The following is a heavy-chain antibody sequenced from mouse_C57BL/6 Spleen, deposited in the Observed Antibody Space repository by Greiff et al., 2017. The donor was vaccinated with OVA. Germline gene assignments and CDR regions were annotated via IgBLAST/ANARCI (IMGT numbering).Heavy chain of an antibody. Sequence: EVKLVESGGGLVQPTGSLKLSCAASGFSFNTYAMNWVRQAPGKGLEWVARIRSKSNNYATYYADSVKDRFTISRDDSESMLYLQMNNLKTEDTAMYYCVRGYYDYLYAMDYWGQGTSVTVSS. J-gene: IGHJ4*01. V-gene: IGHV10-1*01. CDR2: IRSKSNNYAT. CDR1: GFSFNTYA. D-gene: IGHD2-4*01. CDR3: VRGYYDYLYAMDY.